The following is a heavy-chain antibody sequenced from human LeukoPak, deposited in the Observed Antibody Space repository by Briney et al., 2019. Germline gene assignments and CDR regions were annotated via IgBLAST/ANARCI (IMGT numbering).Heavy chain of an antibody. CDR1: GFTFSNYA. D-gene: IGHD2-2*01. V-gene: IGHV3-23*01. CDR3: AKADCGNIGCYVKDY. CDR2: ISAGAGST. Sequence: PGGSLRLSCAASGFTFSNYAMSWVRQAPGKGLEWVSVISAGAGSTYYADSVKGRFTISRDNSKNTLFLQMNSLRAEDTAVYYCAKADCGNIGCYVKDYWGQGTLVTVSS. J-gene: IGHJ4*02.